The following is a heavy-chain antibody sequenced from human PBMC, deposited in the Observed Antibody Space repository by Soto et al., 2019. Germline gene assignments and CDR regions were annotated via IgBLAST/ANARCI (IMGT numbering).Heavy chain of an antibody. CDR3: ARGRADYYYYYMDV. CDR1: GGSISSYY. J-gene: IGHJ6*03. CDR2: IYYSGST. V-gene: IGHV4-59*01. Sequence: QVQLQESGPGLVKPSETLSLTCTVSGGSISSYYWSWIRQPPGKGLEWIGYIYYSGSTNYNPSLKSRVTISVDTSKNQFSLKLSSVTAADTAVYYCARGRADYYYYYMDVWGKGTTVTVSS.